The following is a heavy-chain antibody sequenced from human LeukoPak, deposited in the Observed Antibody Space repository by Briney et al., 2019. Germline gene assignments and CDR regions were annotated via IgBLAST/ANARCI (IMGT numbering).Heavy chain of an antibody. CDR1: GFTFSSYE. CDR2: ISSSGSTI. V-gene: IGHV3-48*03. CDR3: ARGGYISGYPYYYFDY. D-gene: IGHD5-18*01. Sequence: PGGSLRLSCAASGFTFSSYEMNWVRQAPGKGLEWVSYISSSGSTIYYADSVKGRFTISRDNAKNSLYLQMNSLRAEDTAIYYCARGGYISGYPYYYFDYWGQGTLVTVSS. J-gene: IGHJ4*02.